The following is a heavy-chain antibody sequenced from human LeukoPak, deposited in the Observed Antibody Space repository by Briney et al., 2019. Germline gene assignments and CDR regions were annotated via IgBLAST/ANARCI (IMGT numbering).Heavy chain of an antibody. J-gene: IGHJ4*02. Sequence: GGSLRLSCAASGFTFSTFGMHWVRQAPGKGLEWVAVISYDGSKKYYPDSVKGRFTISRDNSKNTLYLQMNNLRAEDTAVYYCAKDRGYDLGPDYWGQGTLVTVSS. CDR1: GFTFSTFG. V-gene: IGHV3-30*18. CDR2: ISYDGSKK. D-gene: IGHD5-12*01. CDR3: AKDRGYDLGPDY.